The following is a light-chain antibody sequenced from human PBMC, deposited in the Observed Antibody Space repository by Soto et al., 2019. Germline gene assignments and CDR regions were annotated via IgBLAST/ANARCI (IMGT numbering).Light chain of an antibody. J-gene: IGKJ3*01. Sequence: EIVLTQSPATLSLSPGERATLSCRASQSITTSFAWYQQKPGQAPRLLIYGTSNRAPGIPARFSGSGSGTDFTLTISTLKPEDFAVYYCQQRDTWPPLYTFGPGTKV. CDR3: QQRDTWPPLYT. CDR2: GTS. CDR1: QSITTS. V-gene: IGKV3-11*01.